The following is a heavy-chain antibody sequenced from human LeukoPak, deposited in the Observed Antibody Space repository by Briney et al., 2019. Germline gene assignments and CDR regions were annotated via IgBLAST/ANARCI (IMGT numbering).Heavy chain of an antibody. V-gene: IGHV3-7*05. D-gene: IGHD6-19*01. CDR1: GFTFSSYW. CDR2: IKQDGSVI. CDR3: ASDGHSTGSFDY. Sequence: AGGSLRLSCAASGFTFSSYWMNRVRQAPGKGLEWVANIKQDGSVIYYVDSVKGRFTISRDNAKNSLYLQMNTLRAEDTAVYYCASDGHSTGSFDYWGQGTLVTVSS. J-gene: IGHJ4*02.